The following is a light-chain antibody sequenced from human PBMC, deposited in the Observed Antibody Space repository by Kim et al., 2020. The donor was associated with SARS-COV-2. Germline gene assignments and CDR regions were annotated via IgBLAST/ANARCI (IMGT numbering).Light chain of an antibody. CDR3: CSYAGSYTWV. J-gene: IGLJ3*02. Sequence: GQSVTIACTGTRSDVGGYNYVSWYQRHPGKAPKLMIYDVSKRPSGVPDRFSASKSGNTASLTISGLLTEDEADYYCCSYAGSYTWVFGGGTQLTVL. V-gene: IGLV2-11*03. CDR2: DVS. CDR1: RSDVGGYNY.